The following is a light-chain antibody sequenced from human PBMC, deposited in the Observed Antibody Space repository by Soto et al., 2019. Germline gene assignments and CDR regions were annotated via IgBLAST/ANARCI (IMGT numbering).Light chain of an antibody. Sequence: EIMWTQSPVTLSLSTGERATLSCRASQSISSNLVWYQQKPGQAPRLLIYGASTMATGIPARFSGSGSGTEFTLTFSSLQSEDFAVYYCQQYHILWTFGPGTNVDI. CDR3: QQYHILWT. CDR1: QSISSN. J-gene: IGKJ1*01. CDR2: GAS. V-gene: IGKV3-15*01.